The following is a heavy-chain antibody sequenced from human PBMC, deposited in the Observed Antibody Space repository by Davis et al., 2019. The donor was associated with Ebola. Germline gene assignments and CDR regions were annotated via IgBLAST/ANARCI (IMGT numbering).Heavy chain of an antibody. CDR2: IYYSGGT. J-gene: IGHJ5*02. D-gene: IGHD6-19*01. CDR1: GGSISSYY. Sequence: SETLSLTCTVSGGSISSYYWSWIRQPPGKGLEWIGYIYYSGGTNYNPSLKSRVTISVDTSKNQFSLKLSSVTAADTAVYYCAAWGPRGGLGSRGWYNWFDPWGQGTLVTVSS. V-gene: IGHV4-59*01. CDR3: AAWGPRGGLGSRGWYNWFDP.